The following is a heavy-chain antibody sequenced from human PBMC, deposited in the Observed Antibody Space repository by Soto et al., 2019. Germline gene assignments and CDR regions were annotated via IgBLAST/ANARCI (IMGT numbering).Heavy chain of an antibody. Sequence: PGGSLRLSCVAFGFTLSSYWMHWVRQAPGKGLVWVSHINNDGSNTNYADSVKGRFTISRDNAKNTLYLQMNSLRAEDTAVYYCARDVSLVFDPWGQGTLVTVSS. CDR1: GFTLSSYW. CDR3: ARDVSLVFDP. D-gene: IGHD2-8*02. V-gene: IGHV3-74*01. J-gene: IGHJ5*02. CDR2: INNDGSNT.